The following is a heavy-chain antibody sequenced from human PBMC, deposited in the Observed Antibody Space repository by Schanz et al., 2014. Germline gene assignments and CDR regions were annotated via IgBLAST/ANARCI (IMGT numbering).Heavy chain of an antibody. V-gene: IGHV4-59*01. J-gene: IGHJ4*02. D-gene: IGHD3-10*01. CDR3: ASTHWFGSGTTIVDY. CDR1: GGSISSYY. Sequence: QVQLQESGPGLVKPSETLSLTCTVSGGSISSYYWSWIRQPPGKGLEWIGYIYYSGSTNYNPSLKSRVTISVDTSKNQFSLKLTSVTAADTAVYYCASTHWFGSGTTIVDYWGQGTLVTVSS. CDR2: IYYSGST.